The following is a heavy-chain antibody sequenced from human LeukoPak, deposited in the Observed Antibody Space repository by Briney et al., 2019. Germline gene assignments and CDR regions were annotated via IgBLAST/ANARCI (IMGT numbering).Heavy chain of an antibody. V-gene: IGHV3-48*03. CDR3: ARGGFSYGRQYDYYFYGMDV. CDR1: GFTFSSYE. CDR2: ISSSGSTI. J-gene: IGHJ6*02. D-gene: IGHD5-18*01. Sequence: GGSLRLSCAASGFTFSSYEINWVRQPPGKGLEWVSYISSSGSTIYYADSVKGRFTISRDNAKNSLYLQMNGLRAEDTAVYYCARGGFSYGRQYDYYFYGMDVWGQGTTVTVSS.